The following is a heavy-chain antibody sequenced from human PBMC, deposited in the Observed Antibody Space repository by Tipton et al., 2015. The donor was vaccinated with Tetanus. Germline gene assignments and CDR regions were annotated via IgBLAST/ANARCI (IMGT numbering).Heavy chain of an antibody. CDR3: ARGSSGWCFSVNY. D-gene: IGHD6-19*01. CDR2: IWYGGSNK. J-gene: IGHJ4*02. Sequence: SLRLSCAASGFTFSSYGMNWVRQAPGKGLEWVAVIWYGGSNKYYADSVKGRFTISKDNSKNTLYLQMNSLRAEDTAVYYCARGSSGWCFSVNYGGQGTLVAVSA. V-gene: IGHV3-33*01. CDR1: GFTFSSYG.